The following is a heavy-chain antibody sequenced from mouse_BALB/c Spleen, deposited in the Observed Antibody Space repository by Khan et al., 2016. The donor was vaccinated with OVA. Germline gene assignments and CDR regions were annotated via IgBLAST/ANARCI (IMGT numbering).Heavy chain of an antibody. D-gene: IGHD1-1*01. J-gene: IGHJ3*01. CDR2: ISSGGDYI. CDR1: GFTFSTYA. Sequence: EVELVESGGDLVKPGGSLKLSCAASGFTFSTYAMSWVRQTPDKRLEWVATISSGGDYIYYPDSVKGRFTISRDNANNTLYLQMSSLRSEDTAMYYCARHNYGTFAYWGQGTLVTVSA. V-gene: IGHV5-6*01. CDR3: ARHNYGTFAY.